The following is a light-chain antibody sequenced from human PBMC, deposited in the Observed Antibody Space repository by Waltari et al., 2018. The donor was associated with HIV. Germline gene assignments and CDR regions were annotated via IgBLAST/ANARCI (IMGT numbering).Light chain of an antibody. V-gene: IGLV3-21*02. CDR3: QVWDSGSDHVL. Sequence: SYVLTQPPSVSVVPGQTASVTCGGNKIGSKTVHWYQQKPGQAPVVVVYDDSDRPSGIPERFSGSNSGNTATLTISRVEAGDEADYFCQVWDSGSDHVLFGGGTKLTVL. J-gene: IGLJ2*01. CDR1: KIGSKT. CDR2: DDS.